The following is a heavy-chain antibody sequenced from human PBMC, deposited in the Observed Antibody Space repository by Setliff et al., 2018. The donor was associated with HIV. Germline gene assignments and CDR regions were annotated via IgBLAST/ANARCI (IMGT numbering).Heavy chain of an antibody. J-gene: IGHJ4*02. CDR1: GGSISSDNYY. D-gene: IGHD3-22*01. CDR2: IYTSGTT. Sequence: PSETLSLTCTVSGGSISSDNYYWSWIRQPAGKGLEWIGHIYTSGTTVYNHSLKSRVAISVDTSRNQFSLKLSSVTAADTAVYYCVTTELYYDIGGYYYFDYWGPGTLVTVSS. CDR3: VTTELYYDIGGYYYFDY. V-gene: IGHV4-61*09.